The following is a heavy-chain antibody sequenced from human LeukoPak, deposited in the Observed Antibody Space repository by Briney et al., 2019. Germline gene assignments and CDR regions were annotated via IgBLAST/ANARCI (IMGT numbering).Heavy chain of an antibody. Sequence: GGSLRLSCAASGFTFSTYSMNWVRQAPGKGLEWVSYISGSTIFYADSVKGRSTISRDNAKNSLYLQMNSLRDEDTAIYYCARDRDWAFDYWGQGTLATVSS. CDR3: ARDRDWAFDY. V-gene: IGHV3-48*02. CDR1: GFTFSTYS. J-gene: IGHJ4*02. D-gene: IGHD3-9*01. CDR2: ISGSTI.